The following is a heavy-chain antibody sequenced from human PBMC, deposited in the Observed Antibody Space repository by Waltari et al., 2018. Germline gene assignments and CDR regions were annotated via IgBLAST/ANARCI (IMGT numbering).Heavy chain of an antibody. CDR3: ARRHVDIAIGHFDY. V-gene: IGHV4-39*01. J-gene: IGHJ4*02. D-gene: IGHD2-2*03. CDR2: NYHSGST. Sequence: QLQLQESGPGLVKPSETLSLTCTVSGGSIGHSTYYWGWIRQPPGKGLEWLGSNYHSGSTSYNPAQKNRISISVDTPNNQCSLNVTSVTAADTAVYFCARRHVDIAIGHFDYWGQGRLVFVSS. CDR1: GGSIGHSTYY.